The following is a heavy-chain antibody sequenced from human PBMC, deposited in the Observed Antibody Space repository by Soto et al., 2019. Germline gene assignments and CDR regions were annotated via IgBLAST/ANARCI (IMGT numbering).Heavy chain of an antibody. D-gene: IGHD2-2*01. Sequence: ASVKVSCKASGYTFTIYGISWVRQAPGQGLEWMGWISAYNGNTNYAQKLQGRVTMATDTSTSTAYMELRSLRSDDTAVYYCARLSLEVPAAPTGYWGQGTLVTVSS. J-gene: IGHJ4*02. CDR1: GYTFTIYG. CDR2: ISAYNGNT. CDR3: ARLSLEVPAAPTGY. V-gene: IGHV1-18*01.